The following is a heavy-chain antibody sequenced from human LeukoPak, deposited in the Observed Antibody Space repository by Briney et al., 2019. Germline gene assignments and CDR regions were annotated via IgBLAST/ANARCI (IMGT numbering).Heavy chain of an antibody. Sequence: GSSVKVSCKASGGTFSSYAMSWVRQAPGKGLEWVSAISGSGGSTYYADSVKGRFTISRDNSKNTLYLQMNSLRAEDTAVYYCAKAARWLQPAGFDPWGQGTLVTVSS. V-gene: IGHV3-23*01. D-gene: IGHD5-24*01. CDR3: AKAARWLQPAGFDP. CDR2: ISGSGGST. CDR1: GGTFSSYA. J-gene: IGHJ5*02.